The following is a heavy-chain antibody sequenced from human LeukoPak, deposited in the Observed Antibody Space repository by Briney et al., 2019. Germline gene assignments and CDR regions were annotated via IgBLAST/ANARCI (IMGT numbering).Heavy chain of an antibody. D-gene: IGHD1-26*01. V-gene: IGHV3-23*01. CDR2: ISGSGGST. Sequence: GGSLRLSCAASGFTFSSYWMSWVRQAPGKGLEWVSTISGSGGSTYHADSVKGRFTISRDNSKNTLYLQMDSLRAEDTAVYYCANGARYSGTYIWGQRTLVAISS. CDR1: GFTFSSYW. J-gene: IGHJ4*02. CDR3: ANGARYSGTYI.